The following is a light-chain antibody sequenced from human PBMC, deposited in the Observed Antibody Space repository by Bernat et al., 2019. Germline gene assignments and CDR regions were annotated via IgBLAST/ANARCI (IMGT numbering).Light chain of an antibody. J-gene: IGLJ3*02. Sequence: QPVLTQPPSASASLGASVTLTCTLSSGYSNYKVDWYQQRPGKGPRFVMRVGTGGVVGSKGDGIPDRFSVLGSGLNRYLTIKNSQEEDESDFHCGADHGSGSNYLEVFGGGTKLTVL. CDR3: GADHGSGSNYLEV. CDR2: VGTGGVVG. V-gene: IGLV9-49*01. CDR1: SGYSNYK.